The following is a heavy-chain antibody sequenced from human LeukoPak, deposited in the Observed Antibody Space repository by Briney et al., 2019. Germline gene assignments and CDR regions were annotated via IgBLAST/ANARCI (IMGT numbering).Heavy chain of an antibody. Sequence: ASVKVSCKASGYTFTDHYLHWLRQAPGQGLEYLGWINPNGGGTNFPQKFQGRVALTIDTSVNTGYMEITKLTSDDTAVYYCARIITSTWYNEFDCWGQGTLVAVSS. CDR3: ARIITSTWYNEFDC. CDR2: INPNGGGT. J-gene: IGHJ4*02. V-gene: IGHV1-2*02. D-gene: IGHD1-14*01. CDR1: GYTFTDHY.